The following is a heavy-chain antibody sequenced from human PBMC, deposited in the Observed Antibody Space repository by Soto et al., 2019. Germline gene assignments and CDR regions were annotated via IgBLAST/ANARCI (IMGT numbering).Heavy chain of an antibody. D-gene: IGHD2-2*01. J-gene: IGHJ4*02. Sequence: GGSLRLSCAASGFTFSSYAMHWVRQAPGKGLEWVAVISYDGSNKYYADSVKGRFTISRDNSKNTLYLQMSSLRAEDTAVYYCAREIIVVVPAALSWGYFDYWGQGTLVTVSS. CDR3: AREIIVVVPAALSWGYFDY. CDR2: ISYDGSNK. V-gene: IGHV3-30-3*01. CDR1: GFTFSSYA.